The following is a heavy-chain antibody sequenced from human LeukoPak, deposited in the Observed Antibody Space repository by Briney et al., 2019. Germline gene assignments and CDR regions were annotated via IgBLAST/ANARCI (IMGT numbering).Heavy chain of an antibody. V-gene: IGHV1-2*02. CDR1: GYTFTGYY. Sequence: ASVKVSCKASGYTFTGYYVHWVRQAPGQGIEWMGWINPNSGGTNYAQKFQGRVIMTRDTSISTAYMELSRLRSDDTAVYYCAKEGGYCSSGTCYPWWFDPWGQGTLVTVSS. CDR2: INPNSGGT. D-gene: IGHD2-15*01. J-gene: IGHJ5*02. CDR3: AKEGGYCSSGTCYPWWFDP.